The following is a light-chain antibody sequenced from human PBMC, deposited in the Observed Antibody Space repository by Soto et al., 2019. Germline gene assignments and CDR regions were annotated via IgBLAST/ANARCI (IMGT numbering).Light chain of an antibody. CDR1: QSVSSSY. CDR2: GAS. J-gene: IGKJ2*01. V-gene: IGKV3-20*01. CDR3: QQYGSSPPYT. Sequence: EIVLTQSPGTLSLSPGERATLSCRASQSVSSSYLAWYQQKPGQAPRLLIYGASSRATGIPDRFSGSWSGTDFTLTISRLEPEDFAVYYCQQYGSSPPYTFGQGTKLENK.